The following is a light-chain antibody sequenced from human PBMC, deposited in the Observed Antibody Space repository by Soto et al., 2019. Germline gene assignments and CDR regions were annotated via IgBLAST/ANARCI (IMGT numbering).Light chain of an antibody. Sequence: DIQMTQSPSSLSASFLDRVTITCRASQGIRTDLGWYQQKPGKAPKRLIYSASSLQSGVPSRFSGSGSGTEFTLTISSLQPEDFATYYCLQHNSYPRTFGQGTKVDIK. CDR1: QGIRTD. V-gene: IGKV1-17*01. J-gene: IGKJ1*01. CDR2: SAS. CDR3: LQHNSYPRT.